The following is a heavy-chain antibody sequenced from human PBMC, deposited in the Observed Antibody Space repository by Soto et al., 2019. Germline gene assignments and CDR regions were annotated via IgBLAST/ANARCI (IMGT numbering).Heavy chain of an antibody. J-gene: IGHJ6*02. CDR3: APLSVSLSGPYGIHV. Sequence: SETLSLTCAVYGGSFSDYYWAWIRQPPGKGLEWIGSMLYSGLTYYNPSPKSRVTLSVDTSKNQFSVRLNSVTASDTAVYYCAPLSVSLSGPYGIHVWGQGTTVTVSS. CDR1: GGSFSDYY. D-gene: IGHD2-15*01. V-gene: IGHV4-34*12. CDR2: MLYSGLT.